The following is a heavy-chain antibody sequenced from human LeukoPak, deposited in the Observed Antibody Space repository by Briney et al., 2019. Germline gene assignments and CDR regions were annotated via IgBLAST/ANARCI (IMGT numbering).Heavy chain of an antibody. CDR1: GFTFDDYA. J-gene: IGHJ4*02. D-gene: IGHD4-17*01. Sequence: GGSLGLSCAASGFTFDDYAMHWVRQAPGKGLEWVSGISWSSGSIGYADSVKGRFTISRDNAKNSLYLQMNSLRAEDTALYYCAKDIGPRGDYGYDYWGQGTLVTVSS. CDR3: AKDIGPRGDYGYDY. CDR2: ISWSSGSI. V-gene: IGHV3-9*01.